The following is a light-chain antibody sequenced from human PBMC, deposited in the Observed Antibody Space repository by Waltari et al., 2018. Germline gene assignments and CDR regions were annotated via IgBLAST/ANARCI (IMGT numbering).Light chain of an antibody. Sequence: QSALTQPASVSGSPGQSITISCPGTASDLGVYCSVFWYQQHPGKAPKLMIYDVSNRPSGVSNRFSGSKSGNTASLTISGLQAEDEADYYCSSYTRSSTHVIFGGGTKLTVL. V-gene: IGLV2-14*03. CDR3: SSYTRSSTHVI. CDR1: ASDLGVYCS. CDR2: DVS. J-gene: IGLJ2*01.